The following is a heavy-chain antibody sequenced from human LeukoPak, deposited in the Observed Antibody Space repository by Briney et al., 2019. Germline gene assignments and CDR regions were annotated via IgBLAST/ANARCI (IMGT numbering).Heavy chain of an antibody. J-gene: IGHJ4*02. CDR2: ISAYNGNT. V-gene: IGHV1-18*01. CDR1: GYTFTSYG. Sequence: ASVKVSCKASGYTFTSYGISWVRQAPGQGLEWMGWISAYNGNTNYAQKLQGRVTMTTDTSTSTAYMELRSLRSDDTAVYYCARDVPSDDYSEGYYFDYWGQGTLVTVSS. CDR3: ARDVPSDDYSEGYYFDY. D-gene: IGHD4-11*01.